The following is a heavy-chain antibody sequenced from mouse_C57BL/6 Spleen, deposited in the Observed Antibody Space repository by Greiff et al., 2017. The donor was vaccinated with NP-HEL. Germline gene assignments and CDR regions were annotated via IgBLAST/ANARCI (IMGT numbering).Heavy chain of an antibody. Sequence: EVQVVESGEGLVKPGGSLKLSCAASGFTFSSYAMSWVRQTPEKRLEWVAYISSGGDYIYYADTVKGRYTISRDNARNTLYLQMSSLKSEDTAMYYCTREGWYFDVWGTGTTVTVSS. CDR3: TREGWYFDV. CDR1: GFTFSSYA. J-gene: IGHJ1*03. V-gene: IGHV5-9-1*02. CDR2: ISSGGDYI.